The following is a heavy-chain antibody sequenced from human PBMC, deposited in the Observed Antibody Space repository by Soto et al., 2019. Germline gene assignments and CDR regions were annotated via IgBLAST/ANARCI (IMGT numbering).Heavy chain of an antibody. J-gene: IGHJ5*02. Sequence: QLQLQESGPGLVKPSETLSLTCTVSGGSISSSSYYWGWIRQPPGKGLEWIGSIYYSGSTYYNPSLKTRGTISVDTSKNQFSLKLSSVTAADTAVYYCARGPIVGATSWFDPWGQGTLVTVSS. D-gene: IGHD1-26*01. CDR2: IYYSGST. V-gene: IGHV4-39*01. CDR3: ARGPIVGATSWFDP. CDR1: GGSISSSSYY.